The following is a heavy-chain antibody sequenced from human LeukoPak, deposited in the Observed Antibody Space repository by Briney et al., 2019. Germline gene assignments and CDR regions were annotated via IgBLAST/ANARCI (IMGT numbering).Heavy chain of an antibody. J-gene: IGHJ4*02. CDR2: IIPIFGTA. CDR3: VRDRDGYNGGDY. V-gene: IGHV1-69*13. CDR1: GGTFSSYA. D-gene: IGHD5-24*01. Sequence: SVKVSCKASGGTFSSYAISWVRQAPGQGLEWMGGIIPIFGTANYAQKFQGRVTITADESTSTAYMELSSLRSDDTAVYYCVRDRDGYNGGDYWGQGTLVTVSS.